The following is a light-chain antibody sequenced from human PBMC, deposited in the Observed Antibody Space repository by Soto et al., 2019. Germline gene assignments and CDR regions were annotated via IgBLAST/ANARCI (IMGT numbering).Light chain of an antibody. Sequence: QSVLTQPPSVSGSPGQTITISCSGTSCGVGGYYDVSWYHQHPSEAPKLVIYEVSNRPSGVSKRFSGSKSCSAAPLTICGIQAEAEADYCRSSYASSSTLVFGTANTLTVL. CDR2: EVS. J-gene: IGLJ1*01. CDR1: SCGVGGYYD. V-gene: IGLV2-14*01. CDR3: SSYASSSTLV.